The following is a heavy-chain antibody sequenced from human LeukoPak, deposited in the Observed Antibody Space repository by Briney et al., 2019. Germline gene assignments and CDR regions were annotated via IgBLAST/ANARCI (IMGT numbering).Heavy chain of an antibody. V-gene: IGHV1-69*06. D-gene: IGHD5-24*01. CDR2: IIPIFGTA. CDR3: ARDAGEMATILNWFDP. CDR1: GGTFSSCA. J-gene: IGHJ5*02. Sequence: GASVKVSCKASGGTFSSCAISWVRQAPGQGLEWMGGIIPIFGTANYAQKFQGRVTITADKSTSTAYMELSSLRSEDTAVYYCARDAGEMATILNWFDPWGQGTLVTVSS.